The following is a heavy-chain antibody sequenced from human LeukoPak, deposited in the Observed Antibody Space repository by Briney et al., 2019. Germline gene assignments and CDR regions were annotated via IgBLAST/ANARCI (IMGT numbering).Heavy chain of an antibody. CDR2: IYSDGSSK. CDR1: GFTFSNYW. D-gene: IGHD3-22*01. Sequence: GGSLRLSCAASGFTFSNYWMHWVRKAPGKGLVWVSRIYSDGSSKTYADSVKGRFTISRDNAKNTLYLQMNSLRAEDMAVYYCGRGLYYYNGIAYHDGSDFWAQGPLVSVPS. V-gene: IGHV3-74*01. J-gene: IGHJ4*02. CDR3: GRGLYYYNGIAYHDGSDF.